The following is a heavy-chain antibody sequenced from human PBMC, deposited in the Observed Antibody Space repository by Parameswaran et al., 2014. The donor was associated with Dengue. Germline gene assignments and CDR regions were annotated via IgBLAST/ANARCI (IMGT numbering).Heavy chain of an antibody. Sequence: VRQMPGKGLEWMGRIDPSDSDTIYSPSFQGHVTFSADKSIDSAYVQWSSLRASDSAMYYCARHIRSKQWLPTGGSDYWGQGTLVTVSS. J-gene: IGHJ4*02. CDR3: ARHIRSKQWLPTGGSDY. V-gene: IGHV5-10-1*01. CDR2: IDPSDSDT. D-gene: IGHD6-19*01.